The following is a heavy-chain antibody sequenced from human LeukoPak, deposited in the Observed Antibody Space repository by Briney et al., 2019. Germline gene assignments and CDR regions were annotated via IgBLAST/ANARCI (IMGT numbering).Heavy chain of an antibody. J-gene: IGHJ4*02. CDR1: GFTFSSYG. Sequence: GGSLRLSCAASGFTFSSYGMHWVRQAPGKGLEWVAVISYDGSNKYYADSVKGRFTISRDDSKNTLYLQMNSLRAEDTAVYYCAKDLNDYSNYGYFDYWGQGTLVTVSS. V-gene: IGHV3-30*18. CDR3: AKDLNDYSNYGYFDY. D-gene: IGHD4-11*01. CDR2: ISYDGSNK.